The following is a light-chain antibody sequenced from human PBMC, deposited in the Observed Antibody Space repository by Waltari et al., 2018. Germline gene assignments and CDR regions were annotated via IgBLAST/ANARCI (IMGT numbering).Light chain of an antibody. CDR1: QSIGRK. J-gene: IGKJ1*01. CDR2: DVS. CDR3: QHYSTSSWT. Sequence: IQMTQSPSTLSASVGDRVTITCRASQSIGRKLAWYRQKPGKAPNLLIYDVSSFESGVPSRFTGSGSGTEFTLTISNLQPDDFATYYCQHYSTSSWTFGQGTEVEIK. V-gene: IGKV1-5*01.